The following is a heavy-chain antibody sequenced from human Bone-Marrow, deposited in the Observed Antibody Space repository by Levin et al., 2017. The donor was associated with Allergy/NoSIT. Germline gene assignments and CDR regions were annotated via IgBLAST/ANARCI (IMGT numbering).Heavy chain of an antibody. CDR1: GFIFSDHS. J-gene: IGHJ3*02. CDR3: ARDIPLISREGEIRGSDAFDI. Sequence: GGSLRLSCVASGFIFSDHSMTWVRQAPGKGLEWLSYISGGSTTIYYGDSVKGRFTISRDNAKSSLYLQMNSLRAEDTAVYYCARDIPLISREGEIRGSDAFDIWGQGTMVTVSS. CDR2: ISGGSTTI. D-gene: IGHD3-10*01. V-gene: IGHV3-48*04.